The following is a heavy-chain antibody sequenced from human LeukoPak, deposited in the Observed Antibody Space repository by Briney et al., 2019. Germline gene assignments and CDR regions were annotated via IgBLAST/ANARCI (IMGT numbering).Heavy chain of an antibody. J-gene: IGHJ4*02. V-gene: IGHV3-33*08. CDR1: GFTFSSYA. CDR3: ARGHYYYDSSGSIY. D-gene: IGHD3-22*01. CDR2: IWYDGSNK. Sequence: QPGGSLRLSCAASGFTFSSYAMSWVRQAPGKGLEWVAVIWYDGSNKYYADSVKGRFTISRDNSKNTLYLQMNSLRAEDTAVYYCARGHYYYDSSGSIYWGQGTLVTVSS.